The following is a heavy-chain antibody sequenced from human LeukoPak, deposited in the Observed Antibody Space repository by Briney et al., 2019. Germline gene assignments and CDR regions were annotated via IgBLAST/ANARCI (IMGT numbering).Heavy chain of an antibody. CDR1: GFTVSSTY. CDR2: IYSGGYT. D-gene: IGHD6-6*01. Sequence: GGSLGLSCAASGFTVSSTYLTWVRRAPGKGLEWLSVIYSGGYTYYADSVKGRFFISRDISENMVYLQMNSLSVEDTAVYFCARGRPAHYFDSWGPGTLVTVS. CDR3: ARGRPAHYFDS. J-gene: IGHJ4*02. V-gene: IGHV3-66*01.